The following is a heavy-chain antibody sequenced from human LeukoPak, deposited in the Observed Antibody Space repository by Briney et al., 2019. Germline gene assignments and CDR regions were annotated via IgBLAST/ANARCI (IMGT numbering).Heavy chain of an antibody. CDR2: IKQDGSEK. V-gene: IGHV3-7*01. D-gene: IGHD3-10*01. Sequence: GGSLRLFCAASGFTFSSYWMSWVRQAPGKGLEWVANIKQDGSEKYYVDSVKGRFTISRDNAKNSLYLQMNSLRAEDTAVYYCARDQSLWFGELCYFDYWGQGTLVTVSS. J-gene: IGHJ4*02. CDR3: ARDQSLWFGELCYFDY. CDR1: GFTFSSYW.